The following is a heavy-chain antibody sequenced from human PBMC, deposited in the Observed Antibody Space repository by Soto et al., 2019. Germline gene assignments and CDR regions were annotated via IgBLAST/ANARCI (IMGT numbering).Heavy chain of an antibody. Sequence: SVKVSCKASGGTFNNYAITWVRQAPGQGLEWMGGIIPFFGTTNYAQKFQGRVTITADKSTSTAYMELRSLTSDDTAVYYCARDEAGQWRTFCDYRGQGTLVTVS. CDR2: IIPFFGTT. D-gene: IGHD6-19*01. CDR3: ARDEAGQWRTFCDY. J-gene: IGHJ4*02. V-gene: IGHV1-69*06. CDR1: GGTFNNYA.